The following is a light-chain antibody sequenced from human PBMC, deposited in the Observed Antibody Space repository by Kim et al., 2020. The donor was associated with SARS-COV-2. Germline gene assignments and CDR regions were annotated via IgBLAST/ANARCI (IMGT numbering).Light chain of an antibody. CDR2: GAS. CDR1: QRLSGNY. V-gene: IGKV3-20*01. CDR3: QVYSGSPT. Sequence: IVLRQSPDTLSLSPGDRATLSCRASQRLSGNYIAWYQQKRDQPPSLLFYGASTRATGIPDRFTGSGSGTDFALTISRLEPEDFAVYYCQVYSGSPTFGGGTKVDIK. J-gene: IGKJ4*01.